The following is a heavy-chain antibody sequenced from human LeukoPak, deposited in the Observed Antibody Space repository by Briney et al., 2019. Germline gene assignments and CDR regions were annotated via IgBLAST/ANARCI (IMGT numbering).Heavy chain of an antibody. Sequence: PSETLSLTCTVSGSSISSYYWSWIRQPPGKGLEWIGYIYDNGNTNYNPSLKSRVTMSVDTSKNQFSLKLRSVTAADTAVYYCARDLDSSGWCNFDYWGQGTLVTVSS. V-gene: IGHV4-59*12. CDR2: IYDNGNT. CDR1: GSSISSYY. J-gene: IGHJ4*02. D-gene: IGHD6-19*01. CDR3: ARDLDSSGWCNFDY.